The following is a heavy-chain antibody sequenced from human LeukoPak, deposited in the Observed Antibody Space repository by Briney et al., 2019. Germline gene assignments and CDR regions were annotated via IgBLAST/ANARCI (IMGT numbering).Heavy chain of an antibody. V-gene: IGHV3-15*01. CDR2: IKSKTDGGTT. Sequence: TGGSLGLSFAASGFTFSSYAMHWVRQAPGKGLEWVGRIKSKTDGGTTDYAAPVKGRFTISRDDSKNTLLLQMNSLKTEDTAVYYCITDPTIVVGRTTISAPFGFDYWGQGTLVTVSS. J-gene: IGHJ4*02. D-gene: IGHD2-2*01. CDR3: ITDPTIVVGRTTISAPFGFDY. CDR1: GFTFSSYA.